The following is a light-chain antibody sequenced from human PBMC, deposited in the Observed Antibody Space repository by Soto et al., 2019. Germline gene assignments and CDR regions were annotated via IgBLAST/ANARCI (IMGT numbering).Light chain of an antibody. V-gene: IGKV1-39*01. CDR1: QSISSY. CDR3: QQSYSTPRT. J-gene: IGKJ2*01. Sequence: DIPMTQSPSSLSASVGDRVTITCRASQSISSYLNWYQQKPGKAPQLLIYAASSLQSGVPSRFSGSGSGTDFTLTISSLQPEDFATYYCQQSYSTPRTFGQGTKLEIK. CDR2: AAS.